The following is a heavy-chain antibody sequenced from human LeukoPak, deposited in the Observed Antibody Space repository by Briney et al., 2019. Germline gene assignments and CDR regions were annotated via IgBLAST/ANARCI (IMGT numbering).Heavy chain of an antibody. CDR1: GGSISSYY. J-gene: IGHJ4*02. CDR3: ARSSGVYTIFGVVIDPFDY. D-gene: IGHD3-3*01. Sequence: SETLSLTCTVSGGSISSYYWSWIRQPAGKGLEWIGRIYTSGSTNYNPSLKSRVTMSVDTSKNQFSLKLSSVTAADTAVYYCARSSGVYTIFGVVIDPFDYWGQGTLVTVSS. V-gene: IGHV4-4*07. CDR2: IYTSGST.